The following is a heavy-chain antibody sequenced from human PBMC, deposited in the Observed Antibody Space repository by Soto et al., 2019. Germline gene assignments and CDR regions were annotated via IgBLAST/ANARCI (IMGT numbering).Heavy chain of an antibody. CDR3: ASYGDYGEVI. CDR1: GGSISSGDYY. D-gene: IGHD4-17*01. V-gene: IGHV4-30-4*01. CDR2: IYYSGST. J-gene: IGHJ3*02. Sequence: PSETMSLTCTVSGGSISSGDYYWSWIRQPPGKGLEWIGYIYYSGSTYYNPALKSRVTISVDTSKNQFSLKLSSVTAADTAVYYCASYGDYGEVIWGQGTMVTVSS.